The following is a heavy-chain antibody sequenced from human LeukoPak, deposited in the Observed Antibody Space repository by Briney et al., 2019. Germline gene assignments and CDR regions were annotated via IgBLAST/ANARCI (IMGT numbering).Heavy chain of an antibody. CDR1: GFTFSSYA. CDR2: SRDKANSYST. V-gene: IGHV3-72*01. J-gene: IGHJ4*02. D-gene: IGHD6-6*01. CDR3: GRVAGRYLPDY. Sequence: LSGGSLRLSCAASGFTFSSYAMNWVRQAPGKGLEWVARSRDKANSYSTESAASVRGRFTISRDDSSDLLYLHMNGLKTEAPAVYYCGRVAGRYLPDYWGQGALVSVCS.